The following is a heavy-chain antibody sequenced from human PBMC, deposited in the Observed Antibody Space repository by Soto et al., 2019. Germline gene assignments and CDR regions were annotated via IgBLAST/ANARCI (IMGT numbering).Heavy chain of an antibody. V-gene: IGHV4-59*08. CDR2: IYYSGST. CDR1: VGSISSYY. J-gene: IGHJ5*02. CDR3: ARHFSGMVDP. Sequence: QVQLQESGPGLVKPSETLSLTCTVSVGSISSYYWSWIRQPPGKGLEWIGYIYYSGSTNYNPSLKSRVTISVDTSKNQFSLKRSSVTAADTAVYYCARHFSGMVDPWGQGTLVTVSS.